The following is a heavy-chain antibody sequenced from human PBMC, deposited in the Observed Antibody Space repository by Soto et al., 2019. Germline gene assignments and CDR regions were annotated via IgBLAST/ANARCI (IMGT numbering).Heavy chain of an antibody. CDR1: AGSISSGDYY. J-gene: IGHJ6*01. D-gene: IGHD5-18*01. V-gene: IGHV4-30-4*01. CDR2: ICYSGST. CDR3: ASFIQLEPGHYYYYGMDV. Sequence: SETLCLPCTVSAGSISSGDYYWRWIRQPPAKGLEWIGYICYSGSTYYNPSLKSRVTISVDTSKNQFSLKLSSVTAADTAVYYCASFIQLEPGHYYYYGMDVWGQGTTVTVSS.